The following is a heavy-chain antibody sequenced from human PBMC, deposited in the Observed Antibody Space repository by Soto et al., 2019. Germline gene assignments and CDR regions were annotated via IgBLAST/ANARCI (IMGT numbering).Heavy chain of an antibody. CDR1: GGSISSSSYY. D-gene: IGHD6-6*01. CDR2: IYYSGST. V-gene: IGHV4-31*03. Sequence: SETLSLTCTVSGGSISSSSYYWGWIRQPPGKGLEWIGYIYYSGSTYYNPSLKSRVTISVDTSKNQFSLKLSSVTAADTAVYYCARDRGYSSSFVDYYYYYGMDVWGQGTTVTVSS. CDR3: ARDRGYSSSFVDYYYYYGMDV. J-gene: IGHJ6*02.